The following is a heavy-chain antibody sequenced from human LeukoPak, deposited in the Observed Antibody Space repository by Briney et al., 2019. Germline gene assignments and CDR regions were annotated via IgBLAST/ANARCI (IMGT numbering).Heavy chain of an antibody. Sequence: GGSLRLSCAASGFTFSTYGMHWVRQAPGKGLEWVAFIQYDGSNKYYADSVKGRLTISRDNSKNTLYLQMNSLRVEDTAVYYCAKEGTVTPIDYWGQGTLVTVSS. D-gene: IGHD4-17*01. J-gene: IGHJ4*02. CDR3: AKEGTVTPIDY. CDR2: IQYDGSNK. CDR1: GFTFSTYG. V-gene: IGHV3-30*02.